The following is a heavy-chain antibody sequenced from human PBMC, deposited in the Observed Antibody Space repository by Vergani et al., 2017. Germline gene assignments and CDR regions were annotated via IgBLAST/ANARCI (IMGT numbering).Heavy chain of an antibody. Sequence: QVQLVESGGGVVQPGRSLRLSCAASGFTFNQYGMHWVRQAPGKGLEWVAVTWYDGNNKQYADSVKGRFTISRDNSKSTMYLQMNSLRAEDTAVYYCVKDLGKQWLGYGMDVWGQGTTVTVSS. CDR1: GFTFNQYG. V-gene: IGHV3-33*06. D-gene: IGHD6-19*01. J-gene: IGHJ6*02. CDR2: TWYDGNNK. CDR3: VKDLGKQWLGYGMDV.